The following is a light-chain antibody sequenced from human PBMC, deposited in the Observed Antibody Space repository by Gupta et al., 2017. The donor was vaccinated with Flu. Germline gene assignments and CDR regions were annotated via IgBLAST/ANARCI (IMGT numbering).Light chain of an antibody. CDR1: QSVSSY. J-gene: IGKJ4*01. CDR2: DAS. Sequence: ATLSLSPGERATLSCRARQSVSSYLAWYQQKPGQAPRLLIYDASNRATGIPARFSGSGSGKYLTLTSSSREPEDFAGYYCQHRSNWPPLTFGGGTKVEIK. V-gene: IGKV3-11*01. CDR3: QHRSNWPPLT.